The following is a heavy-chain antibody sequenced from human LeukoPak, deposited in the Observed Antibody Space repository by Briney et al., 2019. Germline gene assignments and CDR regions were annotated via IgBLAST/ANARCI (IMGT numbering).Heavy chain of an antibody. V-gene: IGHV1-46*01. Sequence: GASVKVSCKASGYTFTSYYMHWVRQAPGQGLEWMGIIIPSGGSTSYAQKFQGRVTMTRDTSISTAYMELSRLRSDDTAVYYCARIYDSSGYYSWTGWFDPWGQGTLVTVSS. J-gene: IGHJ5*02. CDR1: GYTFTSYY. D-gene: IGHD3-22*01. CDR2: IIPSGGST. CDR3: ARIYDSSGYYSWTGWFDP.